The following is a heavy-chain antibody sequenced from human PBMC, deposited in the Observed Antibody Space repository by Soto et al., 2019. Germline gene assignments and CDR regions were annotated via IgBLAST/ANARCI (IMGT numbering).Heavy chain of an antibody. J-gene: IGHJ4*02. Sequence: SETLSLTCTVSGGSVSSGSYYWSWIRQPPGKGLEWIGYIYYSGSTNYNPSLKSRVTISVDTSKNQFSLKLSSVTAADTAVYYCARVRPLPGWFRPGPNDFDFDYWGQGTLVTVSS. CDR1: GGSVSSGSYY. CDR3: ARVRPLPGWFRPGPNDFDFDY. CDR2: IYYSGST. V-gene: IGHV4-61*01. D-gene: IGHD3-3*01.